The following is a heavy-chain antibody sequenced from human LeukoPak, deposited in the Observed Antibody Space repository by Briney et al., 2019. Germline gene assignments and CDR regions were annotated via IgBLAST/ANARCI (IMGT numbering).Heavy chain of an antibody. CDR1: GGSISSDNYY. CDR2: IYRSGST. CDR3: ARSSGYSYGRRWFDY. V-gene: IGHV4-61*02. J-gene: IGHJ4*02. D-gene: IGHD5-18*01. Sequence: SQTLSLTCTVSGGSISSDNYYWSWIRQPAGRGLEWIARIYRSGSTNYNPSLKSRVTISVDTSKNQCSLKLSFVTAADTAVYYCARSSGYSYGRRWFDYWGQGTLVTVSS.